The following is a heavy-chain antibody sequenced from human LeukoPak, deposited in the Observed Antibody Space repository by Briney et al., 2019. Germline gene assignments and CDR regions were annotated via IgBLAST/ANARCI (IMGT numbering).Heavy chain of an antibody. D-gene: IGHD6-19*01. V-gene: IGHV3-23*01. CDR3: ARDRQWLRTFDY. CDR2: IRGSSGGT. CDR1: EFTFSNYA. J-gene: IGHJ4*02. Sequence: GGSLRLSCAASEFTFSNYAMSWVRQAPGKGLEWVSAIRGSSGGTYYADSVKGRFTISRDNSNSTLYLQMNSLRAEDTVIYYCARDRQWLRTFDYWGQGTLVTVSS.